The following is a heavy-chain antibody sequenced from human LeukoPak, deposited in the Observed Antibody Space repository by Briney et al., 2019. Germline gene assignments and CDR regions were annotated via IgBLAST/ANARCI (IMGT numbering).Heavy chain of an antibody. Sequence: PGESLRLSCAASGISISSYAMSWVRQAPGKGLEWVSSISSSSSSIYYADSLKGRFTISRDNAKNSLYLQMNSLRAEDTAVYYCARVPEEQLVWFDPWGQGTLVTVSS. V-gene: IGHV3-21*01. CDR2: ISSSSSSI. CDR3: ARVPEEQLVWFDP. J-gene: IGHJ5*02. CDR1: GISISSYA. D-gene: IGHD6-6*01.